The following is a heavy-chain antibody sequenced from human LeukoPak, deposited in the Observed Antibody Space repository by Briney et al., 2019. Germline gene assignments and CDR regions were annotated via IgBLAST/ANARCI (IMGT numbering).Heavy chain of an antibody. CDR2: LYSGGNT. CDR3: ARDREYYFDS. CDR1: GLTVSSNY. Sequence: PGGSLRLSCAASGLTVSSNYMSWVRQAPGKGLEWVSVLYSGGNTYYADSVKGRFTISRDNSKNTLYLQMNSLRAEDTAVYYCARDREYYFDSWGQGTLVTVSS. V-gene: IGHV3-53*01. J-gene: IGHJ4*02.